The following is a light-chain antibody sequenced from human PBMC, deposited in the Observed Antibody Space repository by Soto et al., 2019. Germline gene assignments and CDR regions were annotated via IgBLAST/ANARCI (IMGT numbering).Light chain of an antibody. CDR1: QSLGTN. V-gene: IGKV3-15*01. CDR3: HQDNLWPRT. J-gene: IGKJ1*01. Sequence: EIVMTQSPATLSVSPGERATLSCRASQSLGTNLAWFQQKPGQVPRLLIHGASTRATGVPATFSGGGSGPEFSLTTNSLQSEYFAVYYCHQDNLWPRTFGQGTKV. CDR2: GAS.